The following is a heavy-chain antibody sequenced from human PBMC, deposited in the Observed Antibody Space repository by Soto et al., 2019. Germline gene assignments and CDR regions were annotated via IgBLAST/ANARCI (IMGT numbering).Heavy chain of an antibody. J-gene: IGHJ6*02. D-gene: IGHD3-10*01. Sequence: SETLSLTCTVSGGSISSYYWSWIRQPAGKGLEWIGRIYTSGSTNYNPSLKSRVTMSVDTSKNQFSLKLSSVTAADTAVYYCARDTMVRGVPYYYYYGMDVWGQGTTVTVSS. CDR1: GGSISSYY. CDR3: ARDTMVRGVPYYYYYGMDV. V-gene: IGHV4-4*07. CDR2: IYTSGST.